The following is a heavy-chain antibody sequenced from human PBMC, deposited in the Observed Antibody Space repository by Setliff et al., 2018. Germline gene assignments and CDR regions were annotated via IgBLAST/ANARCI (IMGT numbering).Heavy chain of an antibody. CDR1: GGSISSGEFY. CDR3: ARESRYYYDNLGTLDY. J-gene: IGHJ4*02. CDR2: ISYSGSF. V-gene: IGHV4-30-4*08. Sequence: TSETLSLTCTVSGGSISSGEFYWTWIRQPPGKGLEWIGYISYSGSFYYNASLKSRASISVDTSKNQFSLKLSSVTAADTAVYYCARESRYYYDNLGTLDYWGQGTLVTVSS. D-gene: IGHD3-22*01.